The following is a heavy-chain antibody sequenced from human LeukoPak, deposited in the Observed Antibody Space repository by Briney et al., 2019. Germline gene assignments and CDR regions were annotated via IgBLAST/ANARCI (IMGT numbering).Heavy chain of an antibody. CDR1: GFTFSSYA. CDR2: VSVSFGSR. Sequence: AGSLTLSCAASGFTFSSYAMSWVRQAPGKGLEWVSAVSVSFGSRYYSDSVKGRFTISRDNSKDTLYLQMNSLRAEDTAVYYCAKVDIYGDYVVDYWGQGTLVTVSS. D-gene: IGHD4-17*01. V-gene: IGHV3-23*01. CDR3: AKVDIYGDYVVDY. J-gene: IGHJ4*02.